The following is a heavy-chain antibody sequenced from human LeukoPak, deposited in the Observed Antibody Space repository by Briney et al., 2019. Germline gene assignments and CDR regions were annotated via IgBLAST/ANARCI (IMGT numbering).Heavy chain of an antibody. Sequence: GGSLRLSCAASGFTFSSYATSWVRRAPGKGLEWVSGISGSGGSTYYADSVKGRFTISRDNSKNTLYLQMNSLRAEDTAVYYCAKGAMIVVVITPFDYWGQGTLVTVSS. CDR3: AKGAMIVVVITPFDY. D-gene: IGHD3-22*01. J-gene: IGHJ4*02. CDR1: GFTFSSYA. CDR2: ISGSGGST. V-gene: IGHV3-23*01.